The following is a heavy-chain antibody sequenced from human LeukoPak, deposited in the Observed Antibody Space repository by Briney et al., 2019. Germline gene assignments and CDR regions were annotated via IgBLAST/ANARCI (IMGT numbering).Heavy chain of an antibody. D-gene: IGHD1-7*01. CDR1: GFTFDGYA. J-gene: IGHJ3*02. V-gene: IGHV3-9*01. Sequence: GGSLRLSCAASGFTFDGYAMHWVRQAPGKGLEWVSGISWNSGTIGYADSVKGRFTISRDNAKNSLYLQMHSLRAEDTAFYFCAKDVTGTGAFDIWGQGTMVTVSS. CDR3: AKDVTGTGAFDI. CDR2: ISWNSGTI.